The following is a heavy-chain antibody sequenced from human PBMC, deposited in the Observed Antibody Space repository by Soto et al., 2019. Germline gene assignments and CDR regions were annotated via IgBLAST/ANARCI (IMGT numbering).Heavy chain of an antibody. J-gene: IGHJ6*02. CDR2: IWYDGSNR. CDR1: GFTFSGYV. D-gene: IGHD5-12*01. V-gene: IGHV3-33*01. CDR3: ARDPLPGDIVATIGGGDYYYVMDV. Sequence: QVQLVESGGGVVQPGRSLRLSCAASGFTFSGYVMHWVRQAPGKGLEWVAVIWYDGSNRYYADSVKGRFTISRDNSKNTLYLQMNSLSAEDTAVYYCARDPLPGDIVATIGGGDYYYVMDVWGQGTTVTVSS.